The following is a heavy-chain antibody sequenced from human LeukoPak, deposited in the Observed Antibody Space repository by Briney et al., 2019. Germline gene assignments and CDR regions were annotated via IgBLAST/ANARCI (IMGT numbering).Heavy chain of an antibody. J-gene: IGHJ4*02. CDR1: GFTFSRNL. V-gene: IGHV3-7*01. D-gene: IGHD6-13*01. CDR2: IYQDGSEK. CDR3: ASERPSSSWYDY. Sequence: PGGSLRLSCAASGFTFSRNLMTWVRQAPGKGLEWVANIYQDGSEKYYVDSVRGRFTISRDNAKNTLYPQMNSLRAEDTAVYFCASERPSSSWYDYWGQGTLVTVSS.